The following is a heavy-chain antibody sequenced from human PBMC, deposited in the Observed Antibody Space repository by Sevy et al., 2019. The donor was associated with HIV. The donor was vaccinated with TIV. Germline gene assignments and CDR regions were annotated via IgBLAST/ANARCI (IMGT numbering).Heavy chain of an antibody. J-gene: IGHJ3*02. Sequence: GGSLRLSCAASGFTVNSNYMTWVRQAPGKGLEWVSGISGSGGSTDYADSVKGRFTISRDNSKNTLYLQMNSLRAEDTAVYYCAKPQGVWELRDAFDIWGQGTMVTVSS. V-gene: IGHV3-23*01. D-gene: IGHD1-26*01. CDR3: AKPQGVWELRDAFDI. CDR2: ISGSGGST. CDR1: GFTVNSNY.